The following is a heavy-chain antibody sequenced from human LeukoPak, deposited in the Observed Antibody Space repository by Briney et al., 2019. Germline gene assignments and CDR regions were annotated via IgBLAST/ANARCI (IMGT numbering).Heavy chain of an antibody. D-gene: IGHD5-12*01. V-gene: IGHV3-53*01. CDR3: ARSLAEWLPLDY. Sequence: GGSLRLSCTASGFSVRTTYMSWVRQAPGKGLEWVSVIYSGGSTYYADSVKGRFTISRDNSKNTLYLQMNSLRAEDTAVYYCARSLAEWLPLDYWGQGTLVTVSS. J-gene: IGHJ4*02. CDR1: GFSVRTTY. CDR2: IYSGGST.